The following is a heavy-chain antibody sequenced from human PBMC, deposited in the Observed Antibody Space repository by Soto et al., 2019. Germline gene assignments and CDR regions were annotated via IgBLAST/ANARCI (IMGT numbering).Heavy chain of an antibody. V-gene: IGHV3-23*01. CDR2: ITGSGSTT. CDR3: GRRGGALGY. Sequence: EVQLMESGGGLVQPGGSLRLSCAASGFTFSSYAMSWVRQAPGKGLEWVSVITGSGSTTYHADSVKGRFTISRDNSKNTLYLQINSLRAEDTAVYCCGRRGGALGYWGQGTLVTVSS. CDR1: GFTFSSYA. D-gene: IGHD3-16*01. J-gene: IGHJ4*02.